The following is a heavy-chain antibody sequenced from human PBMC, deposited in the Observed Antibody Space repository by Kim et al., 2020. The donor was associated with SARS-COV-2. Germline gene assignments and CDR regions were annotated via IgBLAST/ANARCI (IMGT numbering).Heavy chain of an antibody. CDR1: GYTFTTYG. CDR3: ARSRVVVTTNDF. J-gene: IGHJ4*02. V-gene: IGHV1-18*04. Sequence: ASVKVSCKATGYTFTTYGISWVRQAPGQGLEWMGWINTYNGNTNYIEKFQGRVSMTTDTSTSTAYMELRRLRSDDTGVYYCARSRVVVTTNDFWGQGTLVTVSS. CDR2: INTYNGNT. D-gene: IGHD2-15*01.